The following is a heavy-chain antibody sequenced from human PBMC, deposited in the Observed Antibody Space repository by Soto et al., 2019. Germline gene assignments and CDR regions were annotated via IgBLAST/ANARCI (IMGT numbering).Heavy chain of an antibody. J-gene: IGHJ2*01. V-gene: IGHV3-74*01. CDR1: GLTFSSYW. Sequence: EVQLVESGGGLVQPGGSLRLSCAASGLTFSSYWMHWVRQAPGKGLVWVSRINTDGSTTNYADSVKGRFTVSRDNAKNTLYLQMNSLRAEDTAVYYCVRAFDLWGRGTLVTVSS. CDR2: INTDGSTT. CDR3: VRAFDL.